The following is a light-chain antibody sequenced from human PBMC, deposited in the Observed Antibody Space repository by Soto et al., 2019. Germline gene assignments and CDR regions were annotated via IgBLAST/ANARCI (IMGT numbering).Light chain of an antibody. CDR2: DNN. V-gene: IGLV1-51*01. CDR3: GTWDSSLSGGV. J-gene: IGLJ1*01. CDR1: SSNIGNNY. Sequence: QSVLTQPPSVSAAPGQKVTISCSGSSSNIGNNYVSWYQQFPGTAPKLVIYDNNKRPTGIPDRFSGSKSATSATLDITGLQTGDEADYYCGTWDSSLSGGVFGTGTKV.